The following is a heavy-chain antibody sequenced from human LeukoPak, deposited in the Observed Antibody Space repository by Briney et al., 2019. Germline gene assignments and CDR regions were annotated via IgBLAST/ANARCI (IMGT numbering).Heavy chain of an antibody. CDR2: IKQDGSEK. J-gene: IGHJ4*02. Sequence: GGSLRLSCAASGSTFSSHWMTWVRQAPGKGLEWLANIKQDGSEKYYVDSVKGRFTISRDNTKSSLILQMNGLRADDTALYYCARGGQLGSLDYWGQGTLVTVSS. D-gene: IGHD6-13*01. V-gene: IGHV3-7*01. CDR1: GSTFSSHW. CDR3: ARGGQLGSLDY.